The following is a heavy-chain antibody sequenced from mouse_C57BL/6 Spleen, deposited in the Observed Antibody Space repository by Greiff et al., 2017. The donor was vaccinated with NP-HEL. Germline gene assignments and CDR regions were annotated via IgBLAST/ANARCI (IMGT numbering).Heavy chain of an antibody. CDR3: VRQSSLWYFDV. J-gene: IGHJ1*03. CDR2: IRSKSNNYAT. CDR1: GFSFNTYA. V-gene: IGHV10-1*01. D-gene: IGHD1-1*01. Sequence: VQLKESGGGLVQPKGSLKLSCAASGFSFNTYAMNWVRQAPGKGLEWVARIRSKSNNYATYYADSVKDRFTISRDDSESMLYLQMNNLKTEDTAMYYCVRQSSLWYFDVWGTGTTVTVSS.